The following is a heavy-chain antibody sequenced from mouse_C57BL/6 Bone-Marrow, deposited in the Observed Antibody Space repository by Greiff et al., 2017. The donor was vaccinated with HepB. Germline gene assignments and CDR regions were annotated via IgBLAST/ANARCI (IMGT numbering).Heavy chain of an antibody. D-gene: IGHD2-1*01. Sequence: QVQLQQSGPELVKPGASVKISCKASGYAFSSSWMNWVKQRPGKGLEWIGRIYPGDGDTTYNGKFKGKATLTADKSSSTAYMQLSSLTSEDSAVYFCAGYGNYDYWGQGTTLTVSS. J-gene: IGHJ2*01. CDR1: GYAFSSSW. CDR3: AGYGNYDY. V-gene: IGHV1-82*01. CDR2: IYPGDGDT.